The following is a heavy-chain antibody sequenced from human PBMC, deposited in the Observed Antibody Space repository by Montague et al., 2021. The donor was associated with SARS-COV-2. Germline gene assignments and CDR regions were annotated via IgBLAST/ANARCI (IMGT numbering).Heavy chain of an antibody. CDR3: ARATVDINMILVVNTSVNHYFDS. V-gene: IGHV4-34*01. Sequence: SETLSLTCAVYGGSFSGYYWTWIRQSPGKGLEWIGEINHSGSTNYSPSLESRVAISVDTSKNQFSLKLNSVTAADTAIYYCARATVDINMILVVNTSVNHYFDSWAREPWSPSPQ. D-gene: IGHD3-22*01. CDR1: GGSFSGYY. CDR2: INHSGST. J-gene: IGHJ4*02.